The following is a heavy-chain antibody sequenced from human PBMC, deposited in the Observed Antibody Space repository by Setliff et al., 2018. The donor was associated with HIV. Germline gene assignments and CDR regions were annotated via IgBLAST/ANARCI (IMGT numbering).Heavy chain of an antibody. CDR1: GYSMSSGYY. CDR3: GGNGYYSIDY. V-gene: IGHV4-38-2*01. Sequence: SETLSLTCGVSGYSMSSGYYWGWIRQPPGKGLEWIGNVYHSGTTYYNPSLKSRVTISVDKSKSQFSLKLNSVTAADTAVYYCGGNGYYSIDYWGQGTLVTVSS. D-gene: IGHD3-22*01. CDR2: VYHSGTT. J-gene: IGHJ4*02.